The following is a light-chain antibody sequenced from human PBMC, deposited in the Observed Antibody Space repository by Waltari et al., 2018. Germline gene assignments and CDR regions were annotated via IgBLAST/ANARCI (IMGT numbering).Light chain of an antibody. CDR3: QERRNWPGT. Sequence: EIVLTQSPDTLPLSPGESATLSCRASQSVSTYLAWYQQKPGQAPRLLMYDVSKRATGIPARFSASGSGTDFTLTISSLEPDDFAVYYCQERRNWPGTFGGGTKVEIK. CDR2: DVS. V-gene: IGKV3-11*01. CDR1: QSVSTY. J-gene: IGKJ4*01.